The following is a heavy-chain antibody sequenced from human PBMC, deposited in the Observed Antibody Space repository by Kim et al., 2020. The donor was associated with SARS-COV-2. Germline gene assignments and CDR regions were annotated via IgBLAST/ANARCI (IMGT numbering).Heavy chain of an antibody. J-gene: IGHJ4*02. D-gene: IGHD3-3*02. Sequence: APVKVSCKASGYTFTTYPMHWVRQAPGQRLEWMGWINGGNGYTKYSQKFQGRVTITRDTSANTAYMELSSLRSEDTAIYYCARSPAISAFNDYWGQGTLV. CDR3: ARSPAISAFNDY. CDR2: INGGNGYT. V-gene: IGHV1-3*01. CDR1: GYTFTTYP.